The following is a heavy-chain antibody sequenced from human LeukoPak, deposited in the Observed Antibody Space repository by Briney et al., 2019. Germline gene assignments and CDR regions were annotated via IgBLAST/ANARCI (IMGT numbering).Heavy chain of an antibody. CDR2: IYYSGST. CDR3: ARVTADLRRSAFDI. J-gene: IGHJ3*02. Sequence: KPSETLSLTCTVSGGSISSYYWSWIRQPPGKGLEWIGYIYYSGSTNYNPSLKSRVTISVDTSKNQFSLELSSVTAADTAVYYCARVTADLRRSAFDIWGQGTMVTVSS. V-gene: IGHV4-59*01. D-gene: IGHD2-21*02. CDR1: GGSISSYY.